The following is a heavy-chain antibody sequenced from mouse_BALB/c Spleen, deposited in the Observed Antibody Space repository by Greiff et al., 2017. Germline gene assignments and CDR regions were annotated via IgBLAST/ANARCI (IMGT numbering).Heavy chain of an antibody. Sequence: EVKLVESGGGLVQPGGSRKLSCAASGFTFSSFGMHWVRQAPEKGLEWVAYISSGSSTIYYADTVKGRFTISRDNPKNTLFLQMTSLRSEDTAMYYCARRENYGSSFAMDYWGQGTSVTVSS. CDR1: GFTFSSFG. CDR2: ISSGSSTI. J-gene: IGHJ4*01. D-gene: IGHD1-1*01. V-gene: IGHV5-17*02. CDR3: ARRENYGSSFAMDY.